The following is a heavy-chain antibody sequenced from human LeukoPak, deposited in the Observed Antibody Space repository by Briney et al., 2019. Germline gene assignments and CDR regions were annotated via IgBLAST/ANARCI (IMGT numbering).Heavy chain of an antibody. CDR3: TRDRGTYNWFDP. CDR1: GFTFSGSA. V-gene: IGHV3-73*01. CDR2: IDEKDNLYAT. Sequence: PGGSLRLSCAASGFTFSGSAVHWVRQSSGKGLEWVGHIDEKDNLYATAYAESVKGRFTISRDDSKDTAFLHMDSPKTEDTALYYCTRDRGTYNWFDPWGQGTLVTVSS. D-gene: IGHD2-15*01. J-gene: IGHJ5*02.